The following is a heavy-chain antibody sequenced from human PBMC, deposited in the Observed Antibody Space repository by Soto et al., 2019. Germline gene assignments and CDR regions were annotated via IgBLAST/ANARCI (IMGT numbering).Heavy chain of an antibody. CDR2: ISGSGGST. CDR3: AKDEKGPEGLIRYYYDSSGYFHY. D-gene: IGHD3-22*01. J-gene: IGHJ4*02. CDR1: GFTFSSYA. V-gene: IGHV3-23*01. Sequence: GGSLRLSCAASGFTFSSYAMSWVRQAPGKGLEWVSAISGSGGSTYYADSVKGRFTISRDNSKNTLYLQMNSLRAEDTAVYYCAKDEKGPEGLIRYYYDSSGYFHYWGQGTLVTVSS.